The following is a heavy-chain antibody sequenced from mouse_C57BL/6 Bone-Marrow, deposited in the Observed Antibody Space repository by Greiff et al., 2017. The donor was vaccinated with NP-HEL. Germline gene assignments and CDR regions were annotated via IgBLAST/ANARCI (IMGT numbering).Heavy chain of an antibody. V-gene: IGHV10-1*01. Sequence: EVQLQQSGGGLVQPKGSLKLSCAASGFSFNTYAMNWVRQAPGKGLEWVARIRSKSNNYATYYADSVKDRFTISRDDSESMLYLQMNNLKTEDTAMYYCVRHGSVWYFDVWGTGTTVTVSS. J-gene: IGHJ1*03. D-gene: IGHD2-2*01. CDR2: IRSKSNNYAT. CDR1: GFSFNTYA. CDR3: VRHGSVWYFDV.